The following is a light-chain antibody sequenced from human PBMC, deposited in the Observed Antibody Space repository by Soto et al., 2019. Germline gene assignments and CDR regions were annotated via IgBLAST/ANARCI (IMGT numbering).Light chain of an antibody. J-gene: IGKJ4*01. CDR1: QGVRND. Sequence: AIPMTQSPSSLSASVGDRVTITCRASQGVRNDLGWYQQKPGKAPKLLIYAASSLQSGVPSRFSGSGSGTDFTLTISSLQPEDFATYYCLQDYNYPLTFGGGTKVEIK. CDR2: AAS. CDR3: LQDYNYPLT. V-gene: IGKV1-6*01.